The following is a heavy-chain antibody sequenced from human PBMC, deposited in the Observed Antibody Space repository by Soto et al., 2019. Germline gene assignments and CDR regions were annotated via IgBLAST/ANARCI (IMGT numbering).Heavy chain of an antibody. CDR3: ANHGDYYYYGMDV. J-gene: IGHJ6*02. D-gene: IGHD4-17*01. V-gene: IGHV1-69*02. CDR2: IIPILGIA. Sequence: SVKVSCKASGGTFSSYTISWVRQAPGQGLEWMGRIIPILGIANYAQKFQGRVTITADESTSTAYMELSSLRSEDTAVYYCANHGDYYYYGMDVWGQGTTVTVSS. CDR1: GGTFSSYT.